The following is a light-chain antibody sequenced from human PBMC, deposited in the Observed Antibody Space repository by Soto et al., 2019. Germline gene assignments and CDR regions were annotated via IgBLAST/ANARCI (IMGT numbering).Light chain of an antibody. V-gene: IGKV3-20*01. CDR3: QQYSNWPPAIT. J-gene: IGKJ5*01. Sequence: IVLTQSRSTLSLSPGETSTLSFMASQSVSNNYLAWYQQKPGQAPRLLIYGASNRATGIPDRLSGSGSGTEFTLIISSLQSEDVALYYCQQYSNWPPAITFGQGTRLEIK. CDR1: QSVSNNY. CDR2: GAS.